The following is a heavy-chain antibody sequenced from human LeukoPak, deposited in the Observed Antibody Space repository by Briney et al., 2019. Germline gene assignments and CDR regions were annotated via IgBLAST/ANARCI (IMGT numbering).Heavy chain of an antibody. CDR1: GFTFSNYI. J-gene: IGHJ4*02. CDR3: AREGVGIKDLDY. D-gene: IGHD1-26*01. Sequence: PGGSLRLSCAASGFTFSNYIMDWVRQAPDKGLEWVSSIEKTGSYVYHVDSVRGRFTISRDNAKNSLYLQMNSLRAEDTAVYYCAREGVGIKDLDYWGQGTLVTVSS. V-gene: IGHV3-21*01. CDR2: IEKTGSYV.